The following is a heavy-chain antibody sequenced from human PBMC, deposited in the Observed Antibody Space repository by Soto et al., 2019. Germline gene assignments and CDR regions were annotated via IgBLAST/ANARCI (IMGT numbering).Heavy chain of an antibody. D-gene: IGHD2-21*02. V-gene: IGHV1-69*12. CDR3: ARGGMVTATYYYYGMDV. Sequence: QVQLVQSGAEVKKPGSSVKVSCKASGGTFSSYAISWVRQAPGQGLEWMGGIIPIFGTANYAQKFQGRVTITADESTSTAYMALSSLRSEDTAVYYCARGGMVTATYYYYGMDVWGQGTTVTVSS. CDR2: IIPIFGTA. CDR1: GGTFSSYA. J-gene: IGHJ6*02.